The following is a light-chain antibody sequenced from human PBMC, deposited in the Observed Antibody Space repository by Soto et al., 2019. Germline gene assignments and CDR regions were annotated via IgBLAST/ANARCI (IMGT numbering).Light chain of an antibody. CDR3: QQRSNWPSLT. Sequence: EIVLTQSPATLSLSPGERATLSCRASQSVSSYLAWYQQKPGQAPRLLIYGASNRAAGIPARFSGSGSGTDFTLTISSLETEEFAVYYCQQRSNWPSLTFGGGTKVEIK. CDR2: GAS. J-gene: IGKJ4*01. V-gene: IGKV3-11*01. CDR1: QSVSSY.